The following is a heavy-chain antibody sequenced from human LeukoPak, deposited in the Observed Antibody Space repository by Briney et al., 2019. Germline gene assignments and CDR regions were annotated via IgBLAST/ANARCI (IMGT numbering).Heavy chain of an antibody. CDR3: ARDGSGIAAAGDY. CDR1: GGSISSYY. Sequence: SETLSLTCTVSGGSISSYYWSWIRQPPGKGLEWIGYIYYSGSTNYNPSLKSRVTISVDTSKNQFSLKLSSVTAADTAVYYCARDGSGIAAAGDYWGQGTLVTVSS. J-gene: IGHJ4*02. CDR2: IYYSGST. V-gene: IGHV4-59*12. D-gene: IGHD6-13*01.